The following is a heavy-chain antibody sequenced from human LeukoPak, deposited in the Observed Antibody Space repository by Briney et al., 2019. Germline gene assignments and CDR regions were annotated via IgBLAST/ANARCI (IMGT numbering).Heavy chain of an antibody. CDR2: INHSGST. Sequence: SETLSLTCAVSGGSFSGYYWSWIRQPPGKGLEWVWEINHSGSTNYNPSLKSRVTVSVDTSKNQFSLKLSSVTAADTAVYYCARKGITMVRGVSYYYYYGMDVWGQGTTVTVSS. D-gene: IGHD3-10*01. J-gene: IGHJ6*02. V-gene: IGHV4-34*01. CDR3: ARKGITMVRGVSYYYYYGMDV. CDR1: GGSFSGYY.